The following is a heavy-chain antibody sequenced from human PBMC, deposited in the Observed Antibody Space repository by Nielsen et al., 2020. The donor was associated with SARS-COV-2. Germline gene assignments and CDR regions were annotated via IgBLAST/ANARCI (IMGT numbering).Heavy chain of an antibody. D-gene: IGHD4-11*01. CDR3: ARQYSNPAPLD. V-gene: IGHV4-34*01. CDR2: IDHSGSS. CDR1: GGSSSDDY. Sequence: GSLRLSCAVYGGSSSDDYWSWIRQPPGKGLEWIGEIDHSGSSNSKPSLKSRVSISVDTSKKQISLRLRSVTAADTAVYYCARQYSNPAPLDWGQGTLVTVSS. J-gene: IGHJ4*02.